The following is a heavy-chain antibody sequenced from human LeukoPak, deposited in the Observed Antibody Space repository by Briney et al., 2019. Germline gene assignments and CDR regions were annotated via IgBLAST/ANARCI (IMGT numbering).Heavy chain of an antibody. CDR1: GFTFDDYT. J-gene: IGHJ4*02. V-gene: IGHV3-9*01. Sequence: GGSLRLSCAASGFTFDDYTMHWVRQAPGKGLEWVSGISWNSGSIGYADSVKGRFTISRDNAKNSVYLQMNSLRAEDTALYYCAKDGRNNFDYWGQGTLVTVSS. CDR3: AKDGRNNFDY. CDR2: ISWNSGSI.